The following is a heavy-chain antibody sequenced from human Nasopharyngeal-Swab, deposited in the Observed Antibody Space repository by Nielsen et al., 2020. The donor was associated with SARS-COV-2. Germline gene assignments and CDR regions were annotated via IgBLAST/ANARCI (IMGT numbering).Heavy chain of an antibody. CDR2: IYSGGST. CDR1: GFTVSSNY. D-gene: IGHD6-19*01. V-gene: IGHV3-66*01. J-gene: IGHJ4*02. CDR3: ARDSRIAVAGNGESLGVDY. Sequence: GESLKISCAASGFTVSSNYMSWVRQAPGKGLEWVSVIYSGGSTYYADSVKGRFTISRDNSKNTLYLQMNSLRAEDTAVYYCARDSRIAVAGNGESLGVDYWGQGTPVTVSS.